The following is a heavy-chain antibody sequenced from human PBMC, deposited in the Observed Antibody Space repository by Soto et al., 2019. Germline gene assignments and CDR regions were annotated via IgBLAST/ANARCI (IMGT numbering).Heavy chain of an antibody. CDR3: AKSGYSYGREQGYFDY. J-gene: IGHJ4*02. Sequence: QVQLVESGGGVVQPGRSLRLSCAASGFTFSSYGMHWVRQAPGKGLEWVAVISYDGSNKYYADSVKGRFTISRDNSKNTLYLQMNSLRAEDTAVYYCAKSGYSYGREQGYFDYWGQGTLVTVSS. CDR2: ISYDGSNK. D-gene: IGHD5-18*01. V-gene: IGHV3-30*18. CDR1: GFTFSSYG.